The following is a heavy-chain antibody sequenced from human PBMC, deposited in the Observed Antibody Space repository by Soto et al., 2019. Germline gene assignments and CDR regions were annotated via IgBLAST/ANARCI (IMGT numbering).Heavy chain of an antibody. CDR1: GYTFTGYY. V-gene: IGHV1-2*04. CDR2: INPNSGGT. Sequence: EASVKVSCKASGYTFTGYYMHWVRQAPGQGLEWMGWINPNSGGTNYAQKFQGWVTMTRDTSISTAYMELSRLRSDDTAVYYCARGYCTNGVCDYFDYWGQGTLVTVSS. CDR3: ARGYCTNGVCDYFDY. D-gene: IGHD2-8*01. J-gene: IGHJ4*02.